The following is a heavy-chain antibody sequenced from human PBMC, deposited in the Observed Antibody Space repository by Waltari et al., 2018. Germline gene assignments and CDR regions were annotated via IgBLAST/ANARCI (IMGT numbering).Heavy chain of an antibody. J-gene: IGHJ4*02. Sequence: QVQLVQSGAEVKKPGASVKVSCKASGYTFTSYYMHWVRPAPGQGLEWMGIINPSGGSTSYAQKFQGRVTMTRDTSTSTVYMELSSLRSEDTAVYYCAREGTVVITGDYWGQGTLVTVSS. V-gene: IGHV1-46*03. CDR3: AREGTVVITGDY. D-gene: IGHD3-22*01. CDR2: INPSGGST. CDR1: GYTFTSYY.